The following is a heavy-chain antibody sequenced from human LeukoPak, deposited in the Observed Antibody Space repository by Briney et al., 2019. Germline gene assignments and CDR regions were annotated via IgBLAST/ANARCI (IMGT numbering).Heavy chain of an antibody. V-gene: IGHV4-30-4*08. CDR2: IYYSGST. CDR1: GGSISSGDYY. J-gene: IGHJ4*02. D-gene: IGHD3-3*01. Sequence: PSETLSLTCTVSGGSISSGDYYWSWIRQPPGKGLEWIGYIYYSGSTYYNPSLKSRVTISVDTSKNQFSLKLSSVTAADTAVYYCARADYDFWSGPAHFDYWGQGTLVTVSS. CDR3: ARADYDFWSGPAHFDY.